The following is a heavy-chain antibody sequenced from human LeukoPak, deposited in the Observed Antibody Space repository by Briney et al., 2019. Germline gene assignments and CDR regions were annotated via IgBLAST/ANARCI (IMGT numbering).Heavy chain of an antibody. D-gene: IGHD3-10*01. V-gene: IGHV3-53*01. CDR1: GFTVSSNY. CDR3: ASGSGSYRTPYYYMDV. J-gene: IGHJ6*03. CDR2: SYSGGST. Sequence: GGSLRLSCAASGFTVSSNYISGVRQPPGKGLEWVSVSYSGGSTYYADSVEGRFTISRDNSKNTLYLQMNSLRADDTAVYYCASGSGSYRTPYYYMDVWGTGTTVTVSS.